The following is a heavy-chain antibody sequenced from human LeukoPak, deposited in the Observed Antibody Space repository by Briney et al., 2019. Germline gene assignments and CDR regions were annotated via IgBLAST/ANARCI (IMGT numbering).Heavy chain of an antibody. J-gene: IGHJ4*02. CDR3: ARSLGYCSGGSCYSVDY. V-gene: IGHV1-46*01. D-gene: IGHD2-15*01. CDR1: GYTFTIYD. CDR2: INPSGGST. Sequence: ASVNVSFKASGYTFTIYDINWVRQAPGQGLEWMGIINPSGGSTSYAQKFQGRVTMTRDTSTSTVYMELSSLRSEDTAVYYCARSLGYCSGGSCYSVDYWGQGTLVTVSS.